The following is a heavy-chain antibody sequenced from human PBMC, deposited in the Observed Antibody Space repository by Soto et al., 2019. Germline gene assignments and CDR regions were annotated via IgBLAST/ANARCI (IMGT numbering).Heavy chain of an antibody. V-gene: IGHV4-39*07. CDR1: GGSISSSSYY. Sequence: PSETLSLTCTVSGGSISSSSYYWGWIRQPPGKGLEWIGSIYYSGSTYYNPSLKSRVTISVDTSKNQFSLKLSSVTAADTAVYYCAASAVVAAHYWGQGALVTVSS. CDR2: IYYSGST. CDR3: AASAVVAAHY. J-gene: IGHJ4*02. D-gene: IGHD2-15*01.